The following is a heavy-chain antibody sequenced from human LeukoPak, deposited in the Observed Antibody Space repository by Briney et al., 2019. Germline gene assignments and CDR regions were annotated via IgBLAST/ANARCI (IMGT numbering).Heavy chain of an antibody. CDR1: GYTFTSYG. J-gene: IGHJ3*02. Sequence: ASVKVSCKASGYTFTSYGISWVRQAPGQGLEWMGWISAYNGNTNYAQKLQGRVTMTTDTSTSTAYMELRSLRSDDTAVHYCATSPPETGTYAFDIWGQGTMVTVSS. CDR3: ATSPPETGTYAFDI. CDR2: ISAYNGNT. V-gene: IGHV1-18*01. D-gene: IGHD1-1*01.